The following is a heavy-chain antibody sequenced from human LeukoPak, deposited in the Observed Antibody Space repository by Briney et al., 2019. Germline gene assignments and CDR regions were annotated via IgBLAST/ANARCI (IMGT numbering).Heavy chain of an antibody. J-gene: IGHJ4*02. D-gene: IGHD6-13*01. V-gene: IGHV4-4*07. CDR2: IYTSGST. Sequence: SETLSLTCTVSGGSISSYYWSWIRQPAGKGLEWIGRIYTSGSTNYNPSLKSRVTMSVDMSKNQFSLKLSSVTAADTAVYYRARESRSWYTIDYWGQGTLVTVSS. CDR3: ARESRSWYTIDY. CDR1: GGSISSYY.